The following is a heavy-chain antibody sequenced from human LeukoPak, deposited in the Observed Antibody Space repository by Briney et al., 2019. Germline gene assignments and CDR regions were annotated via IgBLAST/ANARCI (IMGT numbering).Heavy chain of an antibody. J-gene: IGHJ4*02. CDR1: GGPISSYY. CDR3: ARALASGRLPYFDY. Sequence: SETLSLTCTVSGGPISSYYWSWIRQPPGKGLEWIGYISYTGSTNYNPSLESRVTISVDTSKNQFSLKLNSVTAADTAVYYCARALASGRLPYFDYWGQGNLVTVSS. CDR2: ISYTGST. V-gene: IGHV4-59*01. D-gene: IGHD5-12*01.